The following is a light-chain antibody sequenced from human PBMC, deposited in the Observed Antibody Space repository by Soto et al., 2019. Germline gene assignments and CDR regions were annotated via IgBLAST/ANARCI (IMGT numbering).Light chain of an antibody. J-gene: IGKJ1*01. CDR2: DAS. CDR1: QSISSW. CDR3: QQYNNYGT. Sequence: DIQMTQSPSTLSASVGDRVTITCRASQSISSWLAWYQQKPGKAPKLLIYDASSLVSGVPSRFSGCGSGTEFSLTISSLQPDYFATAYCQQYNNYGTFGQGTNVEIK. V-gene: IGKV1-5*01.